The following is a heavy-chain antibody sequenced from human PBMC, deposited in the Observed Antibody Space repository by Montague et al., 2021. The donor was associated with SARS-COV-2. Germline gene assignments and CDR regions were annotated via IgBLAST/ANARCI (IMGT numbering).Heavy chain of an antibody. Sequence: PVLVKPTKTLTLTCTFSGFSLSTSGICVSWIRQPPGKALEWLALXDWDDDKYYSTSLKTRLTISKDTSKNQVVLTMTNMDPVDTATYYCARIRDYDILTGSYSGFDYWGQGTLVTVSS. CDR2: XDWDDDK. V-gene: IGHV2-70*01. D-gene: IGHD3-9*01. CDR3: ARIRDYDILTGSYSGFDY. CDR1: GFSLSTSGIC. J-gene: IGHJ4*02.